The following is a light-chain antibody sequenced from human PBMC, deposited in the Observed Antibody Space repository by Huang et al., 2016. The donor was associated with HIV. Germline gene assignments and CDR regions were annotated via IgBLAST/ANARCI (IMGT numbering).Light chain of an antibody. CDR3: QQYFSTPRT. CDR1: QSPLHNSKNRNS. CDR2: WAS. Sequence: DIVMTQSPDSLPVSLGERATINSKSSQSPLHNSKNRNSLAWYQQKPGQPPKLLIYWASTRESGVPDRFSGSGSGTDFTLTIRSLQAEDVAVYYCQQYFSTPRTFGQGTKLEIK. V-gene: IGKV4-1*01. J-gene: IGKJ2*01.